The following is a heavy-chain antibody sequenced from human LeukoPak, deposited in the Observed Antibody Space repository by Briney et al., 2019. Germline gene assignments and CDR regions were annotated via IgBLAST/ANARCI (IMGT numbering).Heavy chain of an antibody. CDR1: GASISHSD. J-gene: IGHJ4*02. V-gene: IGHV4-4*07. CDR2: INTSGT. Sequence: SETLSLTCTVSGASISHSDWSWIRKTAGKGLEWIGRINTSGTKYNPSLKSRVTMSVDTSKNQFSLNLRSVTAADTAMYWCARDLNYWGQGTQITVSS. CDR3: ARDLNY.